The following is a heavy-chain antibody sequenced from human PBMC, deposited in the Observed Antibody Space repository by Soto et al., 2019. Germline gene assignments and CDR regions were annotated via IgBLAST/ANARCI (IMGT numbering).Heavy chain of an antibody. CDR3: ARKAYYYDSSGYYRPDFDY. J-gene: IGHJ4*02. V-gene: IGHV1-69*06. CDR1: GGTFSSYA. CDR2: IIPIFGTA. Sequence: ASVKVSGKASGGTFSSYAISWVRQAPGQGLEWMGGIIPIFGTANYAQKFQGRVTITADKSTSTAYMELSSLRSEDTAVYYCARKAYYYDSSGYYRPDFDYWGQGTLVTVSS. D-gene: IGHD3-22*01.